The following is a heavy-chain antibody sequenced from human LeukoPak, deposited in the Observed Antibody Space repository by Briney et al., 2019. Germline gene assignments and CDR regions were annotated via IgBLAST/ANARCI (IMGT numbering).Heavy chain of an antibody. J-gene: IGHJ6*02. D-gene: IGHD3-10*01. CDR2: ISWNSGTI. CDR3: AKDMAEHMVRGVIIGSYSYGMDV. V-gene: IGHV3-9*01. Sequence: GGSLRLSCAASGFTFDDYAMHWVRQAPGKGLEWVSGISWNSGTIAYADSVKGRFTTSRDNAKNSLYLQMNSLRPEDTALYYCAKDMAEHMVRGVIIGSYSYGMDVWGQGTTVTVSS. CDR1: GFTFDDYA.